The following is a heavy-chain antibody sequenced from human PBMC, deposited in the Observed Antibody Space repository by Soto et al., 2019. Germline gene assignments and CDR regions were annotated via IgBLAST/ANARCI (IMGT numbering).Heavy chain of an antibody. Sequence: PGESLKISCKGSGYSFTSYWISWVRQMPGKGLEWMGRIDPSDSYTNYSPSFQGHVTISADKSISTAYLQWSSLKASDTAMYYCAPIDYYYDSSGYSSYYYGMDVWGQGTTVTVSS. CDR2: IDPSDSYT. CDR1: GYSFTSYW. V-gene: IGHV5-10-1*01. CDR3: APIDYYYDSSGYSSYYYGMDV. J-gene: IGHJ6*02. D-gene: IGHD3-22*01.